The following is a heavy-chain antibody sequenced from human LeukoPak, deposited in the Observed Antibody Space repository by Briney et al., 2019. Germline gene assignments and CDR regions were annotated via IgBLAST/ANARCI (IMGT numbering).Heavy chain of an antibody. V-gene: IGHV3-33*01. CDR2: IWYDGSNK. D-gene: IGHD3-3*01. Sequence: PGGSLRLSCAASGFTFSSYGMHWVRQAPGKGLEWVAVIWYDGSNKYYADSVKGRFTISRDNSKNTLYLQMNSMRAEYTAVYYCARSVFPFSNNCCYCGMEVGGEEPTDTVSS. CDR1: GFTFSSYG. J-gene: IGHJ6*01. CDR3: ARSVFPFSNNCCYCGMEV.